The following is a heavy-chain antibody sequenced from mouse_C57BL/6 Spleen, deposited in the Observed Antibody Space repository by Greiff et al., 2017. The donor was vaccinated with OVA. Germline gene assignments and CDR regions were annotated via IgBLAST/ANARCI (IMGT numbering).Heavy chain of an antibody. CDR3: ARVNYCNYNWYFDV. J-gene: IGHJ1*03. V-gene: IGHV5-16*01. CDR2: INYDGSST. Sequence: EVQVVESEGGLVQPGSSMKLSCTASGFTFSDYYMAWVRQVPEKGLEWVANINYDGSSTYYLDSLKSRFIISRDNAKNILYLQMSSLKSEDTATYYCARVNYCNYNWYFDVWGTGTTVTVSS. D-gene: IGHD2-1*01. CDR1: GFTFSDYY.